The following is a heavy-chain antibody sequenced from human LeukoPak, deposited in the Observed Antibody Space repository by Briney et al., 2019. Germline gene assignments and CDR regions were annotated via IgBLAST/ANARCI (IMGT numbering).Heavy chain of an antibody. CDR2: IYYSGST. V-gene: IGHV4-59*08. CDR1: GGSISSYY. CDR3: ARVRQQLGTWTSVYDY. D-gene: IGHD6-13*01. J-gene: IGHJ4*02. Sequence: PSETLSLTCTVSGGSISSYYWSWIRQPPGKGLEWIGYIYYSGSTNYNPSLKSRVTISVDTSKDQFSLKLTSLTAADTAVYYCARVRQQLGTWTSVYDYWGQGTLVTVSS.